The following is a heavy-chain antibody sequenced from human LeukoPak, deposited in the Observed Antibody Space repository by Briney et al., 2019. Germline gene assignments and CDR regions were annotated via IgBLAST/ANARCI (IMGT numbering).Heavy chain of an antibody. CDR1: GFTFSSYA. CDR3: ATRRYDFWSGYDYYFDY. CDR2: ISGSGDST. V-gene: IGHV3-23*01. J-gene: IGHJ4*02. Sequence: PGGSLRLSCAASGFTFSSYAMSWVRQAPGRGLEWVSVISGSGDSTYYADPVKGRLTISRDNSKNTLYLQVNSLRAEDTAVCYCATRRYDFWSGYDYYFDYWGQGTLVTVSS. D-gene: IGHD3-3*01.